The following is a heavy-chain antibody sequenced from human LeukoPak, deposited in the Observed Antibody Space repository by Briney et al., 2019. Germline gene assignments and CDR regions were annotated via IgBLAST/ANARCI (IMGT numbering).Heavy chain of an antibody. V-gene: IGHV3-23*01. CDR2: ILGDGTFT. Sequence: HPGGSLRLSCAASGVSVTTYAMGWVRQAPGKGLEWVSRILGDGTFTYYSDSVKGRFTISRDSSTNTLHLQMNSLRAEDTAVYFCAKDMYNYDSPYFDSWGQGTLVTVSS. D-gene: IGHD3-22*01. J-gene: IGHJ4*02. CDR1: GVSVTTYA. CDR3: AKDMYNYDSPYFDS.